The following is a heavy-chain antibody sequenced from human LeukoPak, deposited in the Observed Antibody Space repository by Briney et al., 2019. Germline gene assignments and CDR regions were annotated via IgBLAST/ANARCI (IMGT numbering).Heavy chain of an antibody. CDR2: MNPNSGNT. CDR1: GYTFTSYD. D-gene: IGHD1-26*01. J-gene: IGHJ3*02. Sequence: ASVKVSCKASGYTFTSYDSNWVRQATGQGLEWIGWMNPNSGNTGYAQKFQGRVTMPRNTSISTAYMELSSLRSEDTAVYYCARAPPRIVGATTPYAFDIWGQGTMVTVSS. V-gene: IGHV1-8*01. CDR3: ARAPPRIVGATTPYAFDI.